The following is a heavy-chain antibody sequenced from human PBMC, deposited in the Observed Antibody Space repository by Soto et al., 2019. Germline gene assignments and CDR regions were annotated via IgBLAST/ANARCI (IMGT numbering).Heavy chain of an antibody. CDR2: IGTAGDT. D-gene: IGHD6-13*01. J-gene: IGHJ6*02. CDR1: GFTFSSYD. Sequence: GGSLRLSCAASGFTFSSYDMHWVRQATGKGLEWVSAIGTAGDTYYPGSVKGRFTISRENAKNSLYLQMNSLRAGDTAVYYCARQIRNHLATAGTKYYYYGMDVWGQGTTVTVSS. V-gene: IGHV3-13*01. CDR3: ARQIRNHLATAGTKYYYYGMDV.